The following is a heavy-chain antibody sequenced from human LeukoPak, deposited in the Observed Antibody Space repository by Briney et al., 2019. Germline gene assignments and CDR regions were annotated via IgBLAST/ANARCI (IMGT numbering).Heavy chain of an antibody. D-gene: IGHD2-2*01. J-gene: IGHJ5*02. CDR3: ARDSPYCSSTSCYGVDP. Sequence: PSETLSLTCAVSGYSISSGYYWGWIRQPPGKGLEWIGSIYHSGSTYYNPPLKSRVTISVDTSKNQFSLKLSSVTAADTAVYYCARDSPYCSSTSCYGVDPWGQGTLVTVSS. CDR2: IYHSGST. CDR1: GYSISSGYY. V-gene: IGHV4-38-2*02.